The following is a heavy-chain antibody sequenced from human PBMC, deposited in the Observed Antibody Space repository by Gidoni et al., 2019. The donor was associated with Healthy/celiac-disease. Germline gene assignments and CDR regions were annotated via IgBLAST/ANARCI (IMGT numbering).Heavy chain of an antibody. J-gene: IGHJ4*02. Sequence: EVQLLESGGGLVQPGGSLRLSCAASGFTFSRYAMSWVRQAPGKGLGWVSAISGIGGSTYYADSGKGRFTISRDNSKNTLYLQMNSLRAEDTAVYYCAKISGYCSSTSCYARVGDYFDYWGQGTLVTVSS. D-gene: IGHD2-2*01. CDR1: GFTFSRYA. CDR2: ISGIGGST. CDR3: AKISGYCSSTSCYARVGDYFDY. V-gene: IGHV3-23*01.